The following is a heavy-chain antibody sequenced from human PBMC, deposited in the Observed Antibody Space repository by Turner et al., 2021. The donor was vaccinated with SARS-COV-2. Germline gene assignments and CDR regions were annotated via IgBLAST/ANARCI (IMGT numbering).Heavy chain of an antibody. V-gene: IGHV3-7*01. CDR3: ARGLGGSGDF. J-gene: IGHJ4*02. D-gene: IGHD6-25*01. CDR1: GFAFGSYR. CDR2: IDYDGDKI. Sequence: EVQLVESGGGLVQPGGSLRISCAASGFAFGSYRMSWGRQAPGMGLQWVANIDYDGDKIYYAESVRGRFTVSRDNAYSSLHLDMTSLRVEDTGLYYCARGLGGSGDFWGQGTRVNVSS.